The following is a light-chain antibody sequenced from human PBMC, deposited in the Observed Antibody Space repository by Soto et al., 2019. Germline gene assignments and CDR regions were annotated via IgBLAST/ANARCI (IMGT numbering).Light chain of an antibody. CDR2: GAS. V-gene: IGKV3-20*01. J-gene: IGKJ1*01. CDR1: QSVSSSY. CDR3: QQYGSSPRT. Sequence: EILLTQSPVTLSLSPGERATLSCRASQSVSSSYLAWYQQKHGEAPRLLIYGASSRATGIPVRFSGSGSGTDFTLTISRLEPEDFAVYYCQQYGSSPRTFGQGTKVEIK.